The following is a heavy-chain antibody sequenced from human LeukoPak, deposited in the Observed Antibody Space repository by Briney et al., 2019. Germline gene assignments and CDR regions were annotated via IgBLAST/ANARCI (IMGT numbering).Heavy chain of an antibody. J-gene: IGHJ6*02. D-gene: IGHD3-3*01. CDR1: GYTFTSYD. V-gene: IGHV1-8*01. CDR2: MNPNSGNT. CDR3: ARGRVGYYDFWSGPGGGYGMDV. Sequence: ASVKVSCKASGYTFTSYDINWVRQATGQGLEWMGWMNPNSGNTGYAQKFQGRVIMTRNTSISTAYMELSSLRSEDTAVYYCARGRVGYYDFWSGPGGGYGMDVWGQGTTVTVSS.